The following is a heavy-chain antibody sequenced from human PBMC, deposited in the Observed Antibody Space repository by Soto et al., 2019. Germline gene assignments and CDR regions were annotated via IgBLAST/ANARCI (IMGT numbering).Heavy chain of an antibody. Sequence: QVQLVESGGGVVQPGRSLRLSCAASGFTFSSYAMHWVRQAPGKGLEWVAVISYDGSNKYYADSVKGRFTISRDNSKNTLYLQMNSLRAEDTAVYYCAREPYNWHGLFDYWGQGTLVTVSS. J-gene: IGHJ4*02. CDR2: ISYDGSNK. D-gene: IGHD1-20*01. V-gene: IGHV3-30-3*01. CDR3: AREPYNWHGLFDY. CDR1: GFTFSSYA.